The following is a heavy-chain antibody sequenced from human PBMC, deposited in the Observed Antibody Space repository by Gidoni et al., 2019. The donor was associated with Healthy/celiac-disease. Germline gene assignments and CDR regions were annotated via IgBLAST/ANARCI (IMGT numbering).Heavy chain of an antibody. J-gene: IGHJ6*02. D-gene: IGHD6-13*01. CDR1: GFTFSSYG. CDR2: IWYDGSNK. V-gene: IGHV3-33*01. CDR3: ARDRRGAAAGSTYYYYGMDV. Sequence: QVQLVESGGGVVQPGRSLRLSCAASGFTFSSYGMLWVRQAPGKGLEWVAGIWYDGSNKYYADSVKGRFTISRDNSKNTLYLQMNSLRAEDTAVYYCARDRRGAAAGSTYYYYGMDVWGQGTTVTVSS.